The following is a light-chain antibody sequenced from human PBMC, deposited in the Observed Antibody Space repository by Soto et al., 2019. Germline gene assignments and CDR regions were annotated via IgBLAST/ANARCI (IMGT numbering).Light chain of an antibody. J-gene: IGLJ2*01. V-gene: IGLV2-14*03. Sequence: QSALTKPASVSGSPGQSITNSCTGISSDVGAENYVSWYQHQPGKAPKLLIYDVTSRPSGISNRFSGSKSGNAASLTISGLQPEDEADYFCGSYSSSIKPVFGGGTNLTVL. CDR1: SSDVGAENY. CDR2: DVT. CDR3: GSYSSSIKPV.